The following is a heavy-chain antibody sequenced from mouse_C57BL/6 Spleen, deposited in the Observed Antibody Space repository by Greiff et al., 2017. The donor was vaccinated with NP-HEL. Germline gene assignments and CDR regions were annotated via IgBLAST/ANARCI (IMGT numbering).Heavy chain of an antibody. Sequence: QVQLQQPGAELVKPGASVKLSCKASGYTFTSYWMHWVKQRPGRGLEWIGRIDPKSGGTKYNEKFQSKATLTVDKPSSTAYMQLSSLTSEDSAVYYCARGHSAGFAYWGQGTLVTVSA. CDR3: ARGHSAGFAY. V-gene: IGHV1-72*01. D-gene: IGHD3-2*02. CDR2: IDPKSGGT. J-gene: IGHJ3*01. CDR1: GYTFTSYW.